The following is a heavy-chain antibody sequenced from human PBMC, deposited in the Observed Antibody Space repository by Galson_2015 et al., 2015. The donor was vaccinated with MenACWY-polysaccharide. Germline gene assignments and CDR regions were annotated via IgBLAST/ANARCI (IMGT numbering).Heavy chain of an antibody. D-gene: IGHD2/OR15-2a*01. CDR1: GFTFSSYA. CDR3: AKNSTPSYIFGFFRMDG. V-gene: IGHV3-23*01. J-gene: IGHJ6*02. Sequence: SLRLSCAASGFTFSSYAMTWVRQAPGKGLEWVSSITDGAYSTYYADSVKGRFTISRDNSKNTLYLQMNSLRAEDTAVYYCAKNSTPSYIFGFFRMDGLGQGTPVTVS. CDR2: ITDGAYST.